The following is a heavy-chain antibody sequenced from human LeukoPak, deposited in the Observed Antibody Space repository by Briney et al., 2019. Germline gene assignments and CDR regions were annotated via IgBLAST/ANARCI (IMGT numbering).Heavy chain of an antibody. Sequence: PSETLSLTCAVSGYSISSGYYWGWIRQPPGKGLEWIGSIYHSGSTYYNPSLKSRVTISVDTSKNQFSLKLSSVTAADTAVYYCAATILSRNWFDPWGQGTLVTVSS. D-gene: IGHD5-24*01. V-gene: IGHV4-38-2*01. J-gene: IGHJ5*02. CDR3: AATILSRNWFDP. CDR1: GYSISSGYY. CDR2: IYHSGST.